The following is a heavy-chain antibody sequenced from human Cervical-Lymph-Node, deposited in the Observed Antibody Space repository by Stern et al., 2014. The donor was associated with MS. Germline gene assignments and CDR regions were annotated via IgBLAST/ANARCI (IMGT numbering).Heavy chain of an antibody. J-gene: IGHJ3*01. CDR3: VLPSKVTTAAFDV. D-gene: IGHD4-17*01. CDR2: IIPIFDTA. V-gene: IGHV1-69*06. CDR1: GGTFTSFS. Sequence: VPLVQSGAEVKKPGSSVNVSCKASGGTFTSFSINWVRQVPGQSLEWMGGIIPIFDTANLAQKFQGRFTITADSSTSTVYMALNSLRSDDTAVYYCVLPSKVTTAAFDVWGRGTMVTVSS.